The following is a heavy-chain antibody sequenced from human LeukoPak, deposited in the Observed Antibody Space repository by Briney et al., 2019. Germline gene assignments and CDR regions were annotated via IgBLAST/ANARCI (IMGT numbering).Heavy chain of an antibody. V-gene: IGHV4-59*08. CDR2: IYYSGST. J-gene: IGHJ4*02. Sequence: SETLSLTCTVSGGSISRYYWSWIRQPPGKGLEWIGYIYYSGSTNYNPSLKSRVTISVDTSKNQFSLKLSSVTAAGTAVYYCARHVGSSSWQNFDYWGQGTLVTVPS. CDR3: ARHVGSSSWQNFDY. CDR1: GGSISRYY. D-gene: IGHD6-13*01.